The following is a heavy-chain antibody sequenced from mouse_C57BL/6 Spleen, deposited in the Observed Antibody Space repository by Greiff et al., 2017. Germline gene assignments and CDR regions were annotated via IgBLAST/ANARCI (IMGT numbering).Heavy chain of an antibody. D-gene: IGHD2-4*01. CDR3: ARGGYDYDEGWYFDV. CDR2: IYPRSGNT. V-gene: IGHV1-81*01. J-gene: IGHJ1*03. CDR1: GYTFTSYG. Sequence: VQLQESGAELARPGASVKLSCKASGYTFTSYGISWVKQRTGQGLEWIGEIYPRSGNTYYNEKFKGKATLTADKSSSTAYMELRSLTSEDSAVYFCARGGYDYDEGWYFDVWGTGTTVTVSS.